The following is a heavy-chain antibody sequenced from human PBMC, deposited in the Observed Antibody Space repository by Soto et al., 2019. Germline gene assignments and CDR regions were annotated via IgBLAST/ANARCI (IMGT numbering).Heavy chain of an antibody. J-gene: IGHJ4*02. Sequence: EVQLVESGGGLVQPGGSLRLSCAASGFTFSSYSMNWVRQAPGKGLEWVSYISSSSSTIYYADSVKGRFTISRDNAKNSLYLQMNSLRAEDTAMYYCARGGWYSGRRYWGQGTLVTVSS. CDR2: ISSSSSTI. CDR1: GFTFSSYS. CDR3: ARGGWYSGRRY. V-gene: IGHV3-48*01. D-gene: IGHD6-19*01.